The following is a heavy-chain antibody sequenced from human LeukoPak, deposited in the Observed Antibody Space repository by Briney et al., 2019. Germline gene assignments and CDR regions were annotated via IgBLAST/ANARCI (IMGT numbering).Heavy chain of an antibody. V-gene: IGHV4-59*07. CDR3: ARASILLGYCSSTSCKKNWFDP. CDR1: GGSISSYY. Sequence: SDTLSLTCTVSGGSISSYYWSCIRQPPGKGLEWIGYIYYRGCPKYNPSLKSRVTISVDTSKNQFSLKLSSVTAADTAVYYCARASILLGYCSSTSCKKNWFDPWGQGTLVTVSS. J-gene: IGHJ5*02. D-gene: IGHD2-2*01. CDR2: IYYRGCP.